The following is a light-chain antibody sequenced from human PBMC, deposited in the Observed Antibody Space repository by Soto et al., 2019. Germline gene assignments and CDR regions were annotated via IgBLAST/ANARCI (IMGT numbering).Light chain of an antibody. V-gene: IGKV1-12*01. J-gene: IGKJ3*01. Sequence: DIQMTQSPSSVSASVGDRVTITCRASQGISYWLAWYQQKPGRAPKLLIYAASTLQSGVPSRFSGSGSGTDFTPTISSLQPEDFATYYCQQSNTFPFTFGPGTKVDIK. CDR2: AAS. CDR1: QGISYW. CDR3: QQSNTFPFT.